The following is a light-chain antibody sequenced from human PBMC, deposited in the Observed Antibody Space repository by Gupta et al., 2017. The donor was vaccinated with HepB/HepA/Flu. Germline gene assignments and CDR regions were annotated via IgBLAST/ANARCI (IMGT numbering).Light chain of an antibody. V-gene: IGKV1-6*01. J-gene: IGKJ1*01. CDR2: AAS. Sequence: AIQMTQSPSSLPASVGDRVTITCRASRGIQRDLGWYQHKPGRAPKLLIFAASSVHTGVPSRFSGSGSGTDFTLTISSLQPEDFATYYCLQDYGYPRTFGQGTKVEIK. CDR1: RGIQRD. CDR3: LQDYGYPRT.